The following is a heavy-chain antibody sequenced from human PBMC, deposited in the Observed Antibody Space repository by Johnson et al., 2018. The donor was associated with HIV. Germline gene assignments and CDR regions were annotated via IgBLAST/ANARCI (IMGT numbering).Heavy chain of an antibody. J-gene: IGHJ3*02. CDR3: ARVGGSWMLDAFDI. D-gene: IGHD3-10*01. CDR2: IWYDGSNK. Sequence: QLQLVESGGGLVKPGGSPKLSCEASGFTFSNVWMHWVRQAPGKGLEWVAVIWYDGSNKYYADSVKGRFTISRDNSKNTLYLQMNSLRAGDSAVYYCARVGGSWMLDAFDIWGQGTVVTVSS. CDR1: GFTFSNVW. V-gene: IGHV3-30-3*01.